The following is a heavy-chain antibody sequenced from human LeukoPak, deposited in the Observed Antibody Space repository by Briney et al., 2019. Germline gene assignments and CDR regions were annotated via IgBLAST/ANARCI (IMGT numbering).Heavy chain of an antibody. V-gene: IGHV4-4*02. Sequence: PSETLSLTCAVSGGSISSGNWWSWVRQPPGKGLEWIGEIYHSGSTNYNPSLKSRVTISVDRSKNQFSLKLSSVTAADTAVYYCARHGYGSYYYYEMDVWGQGTTVTVSS. CDR3: ARHGYGSYYYYEMDV. CDR1: GGSISSGNW. D-gene: IGHD5-18*01. CDR2: IYHSGST. J-gene: IGHJ6*02.